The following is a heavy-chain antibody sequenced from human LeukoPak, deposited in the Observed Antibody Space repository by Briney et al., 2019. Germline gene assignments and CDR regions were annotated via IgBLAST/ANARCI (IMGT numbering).Heavy chain of an antibody. CDR3: AKGGHDFNPFYW. Sequence: GGSLRLSCAASGFTFSTYAMGWVRQAPGKGLEWVSSIKGGGGDPLYAGSVKGRFTISRDNSKNTLFLQLDSLRAEDTAVYYCAKGGHDFNPFYWWGQGTLVTVSS. CDR1: GFTFSTYA. D-gene: IGHD2-21*02. V-gene: IGHV3-23*01. CDR2: IKGGGGDP. J-gene: IGHJ4*02.